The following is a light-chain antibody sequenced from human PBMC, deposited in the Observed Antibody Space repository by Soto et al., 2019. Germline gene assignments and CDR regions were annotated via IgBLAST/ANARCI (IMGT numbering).Light chain of an antibody. CDR1: SSDVGGYNR. V-gene: IGLV2-18*01. J-gene: IGLJ3*02. CDR2: EVS. Sequence: QSVLTQPPSLSGSPGQSVTISCTGMSSDVGGYNRVSWYQQPPGTAPKLLIYEVSNRPSGVPDRFSGSKSGNTASLTISGLQAEDEADYYCLLYIGSSIWVLGGGTQLTVL. CDR3: LLYIGSSIWV.